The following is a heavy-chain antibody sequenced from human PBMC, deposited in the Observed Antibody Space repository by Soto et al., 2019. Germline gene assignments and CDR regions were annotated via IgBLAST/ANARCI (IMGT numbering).Heavy chain of an antibody. Sequence: SETLSLTCTVSGGSISSGDYYWSWIRQPPGKGLEWIGYIYYSGSTYYNPSLKSRVTISVDTSKNQFSLKLSSMTAADTAVYYCARAGIAARPEDYYYYGMDVWGQGXTVTVYS. CDR1: GGSISSGDYY. V-gene: IGHV4-30-4*01. CDR2: IYYSGST. CDR3: ARAGIAARPEDYYYYGMDV. J-gene: IGHJ6*02. D-gene: IGHD6-6*01.